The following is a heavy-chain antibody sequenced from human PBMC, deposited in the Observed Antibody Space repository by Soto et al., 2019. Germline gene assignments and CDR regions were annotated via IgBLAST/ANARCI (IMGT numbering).Heavy chain of an antibody. CDR3: ARQRDYYDTSGDSYFDY. J-gene: IGHJ4*02. CDR2: IHYSGST. V-gene: IGHV4-30-2*03. CDR1: GGSISSGGYF. D-gene: IGHD3-22*01. Sequence: TLSLTCAVSGGSISSGGYFWSWIRQPPGKGLEWIGSIHYSGSTYYNLSLKSRVTISVDTSKNQFSLKLTSVTAADTAVYYCARQRDYYDTSGDSYFDYWGQGTLVTVSS.